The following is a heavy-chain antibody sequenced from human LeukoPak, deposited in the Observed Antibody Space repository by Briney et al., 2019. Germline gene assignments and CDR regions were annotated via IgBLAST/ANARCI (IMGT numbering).Heavy chain of an antibody. Sequence: ASVKVSCKASGYTLTTCGISWVRQAPGQGLEWMGWISADNGNTNYAQKLQGRVTMTTDRSTSTVYMELRSLRSDDTAFYYCARDKGISRDDTFDYWGQGTLVTVSS. D-gene: IGHD1-1*01. V-gene: IGHV1-18*01. CDR2: ISADNGNT. CDR1: GYTLTTCG. J-gene: IGHJ4*02. CDR3: ARDKGISRDDTFDY.